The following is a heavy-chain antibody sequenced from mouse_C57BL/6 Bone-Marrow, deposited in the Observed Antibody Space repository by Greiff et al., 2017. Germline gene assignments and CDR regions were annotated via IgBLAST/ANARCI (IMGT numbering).Heavy chain of an antibody. J-gene: IGHJ3*01. D-gene: IGHD1-1*01. CDR2: IYPENGDT. CDR3: TGSQAWVSY. Sequence: EVQLQQSGPELVRPGVSVKLSCTASGFNIKDDYMHWVKQRPEQGLEWIGWIYPENGDTEYASKVKGKATITSDSASNTAYLQLSSLTSEDTAVYYCTGSQAWVSYWGQGTRVTVSA. V-gene: IGHV14-4*01. CDR1: GFNIKDDY.